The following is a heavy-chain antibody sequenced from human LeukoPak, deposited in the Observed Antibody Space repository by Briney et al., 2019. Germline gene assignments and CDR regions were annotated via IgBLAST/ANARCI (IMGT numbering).Heavy chain of an antibody. CDR3: VSHSDSLTSYCFDY. CDR2: IYSGGDA. CDR1: GFTVSNNY. V-gene: IGHV3-53*01. J-gene: IGHJ4*02. Sequence: GGSLRLSCAASGFTVSNNYMSWVRQAPGKGPEWVSIIYSGGDAYYADSVKGRFTISRDNSKNTMSLQMNSLRADDTAVYYCVSHSDSLTSYCFDYWGQGTLVTVSS. D-gene: IGHD3-9*01.